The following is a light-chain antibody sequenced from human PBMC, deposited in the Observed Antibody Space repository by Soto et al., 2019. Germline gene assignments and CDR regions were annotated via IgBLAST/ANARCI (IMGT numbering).Light chain of an antibody. CDR2: KAS. V-gene: IGKV1-5*03. CDR1: HSISSW. Sequence: DIQMTQSPSTLSASVGDRVTITCRASHSISSWLAWYQQKPGKAPKLLIYKASSLESGVPSRFSGSGSGTEFTLTLSSLQPDDFATYYCQQYNSFPTFGQGTKVEIK. J-gene: IGKJ1*01. CDR3: QQYNSFPT.